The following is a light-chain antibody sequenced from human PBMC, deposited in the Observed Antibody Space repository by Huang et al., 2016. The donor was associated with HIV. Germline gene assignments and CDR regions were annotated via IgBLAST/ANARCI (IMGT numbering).Light chain of an antibody. J-gene: IGKJ1*01. CDR1: QSVSSN. Sequence: EIVMTQSPVTLSVSPGERATLSCRASQSVSSNLAWSEQKPGQAPRLLIYGASTRVPGIPARFRGSGSGTEFTLTLNSLQSEDFAVYYCQQYDAWPRGTFGQGTKVEV. CDR2: GAS. V-gene: IGKV3-15*01. CDR3: QQYDAWPRGT.